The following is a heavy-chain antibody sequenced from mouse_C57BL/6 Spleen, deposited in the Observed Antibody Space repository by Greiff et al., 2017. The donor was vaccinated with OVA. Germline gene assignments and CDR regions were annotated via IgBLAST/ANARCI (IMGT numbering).Heavy chain of an antibody. CDR1: GFTFSDYG. J-gene: IGHJ1*03. Sequence: DVMLVESGGGLVQPGGSLKLSCAASGFTFSDYGMAWVRQAPRKGPEWVAFISNLAYSIYYADTVTGRFTISRENAKNTLYLEMSSLRSEDTAMYYCARQGDGGDWYFDVWGTGTTVTVSS. CDR3: ARQGDGGDWYFDV. D-gene: IGHD3-3*01. CDR2: ISNLAYSI. V-gene: IGHV5-15*01.